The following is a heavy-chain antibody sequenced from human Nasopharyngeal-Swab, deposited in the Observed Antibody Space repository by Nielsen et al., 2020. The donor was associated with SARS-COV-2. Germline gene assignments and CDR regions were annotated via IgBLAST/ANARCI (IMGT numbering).Heavy chain of an antibody. CDR3: ANEEVPNDY. J-gene: IGHJ4*02. Sequence: GESLKISCAASGFTFSSFGMHWVRQAPGKGLEWVAFIAHDASNEYYGDSVKGRFTISRDNSKNTVYLDMNSLRAEDTAVYYCANEEVPNDYWGQGTLVTVSS. CDR1: GFTFSSFG. CDR2: IAHDASNE. V-gene: IGHV3-30*18.